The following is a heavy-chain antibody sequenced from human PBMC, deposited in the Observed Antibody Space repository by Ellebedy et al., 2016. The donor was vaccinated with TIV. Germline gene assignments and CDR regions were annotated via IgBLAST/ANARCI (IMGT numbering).Heavy chain of an antibody. D-gene: IGHD4-17*01. Sequence: MPSETLSLTCSVSGVSISSSSDYWGWIRQPPGKGLAWIGSVDYSGSAYNNPSLKSRVTSSVDTSKNQFSLKLTSVTAADTAVYFCARDSDGDYTSFDLWGRGALVIVSS. CDR2: VDYSGSA. CDR3: ARDSDGDYTSFDL. CDR1: GVSISSSSDY. V-gene: IGHV4-39*07. J-gene: IGHJ2*01.